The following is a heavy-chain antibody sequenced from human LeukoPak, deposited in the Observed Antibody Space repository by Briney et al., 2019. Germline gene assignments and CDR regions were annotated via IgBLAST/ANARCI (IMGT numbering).Heavy chain of an antibody. CDR2: VNSDGSST. CDR3: ARNNWNSVYYGMDV. J-gene: IGHJ6*02. V-gene: IGHV3-74*01. CDR1: RGFTFGTNW. Sequence: GGSLRLSCAASRGFTFGTNWMYWVHQAPGKGLVWVSRVNSDGSSTAYADSVKGRSTISRDNVNNTLYLQMNSLRAEDTAVYYCARNNWNSVYYGMDVWGQGTTVTVSS. D-gene: IGHD1-7*01.